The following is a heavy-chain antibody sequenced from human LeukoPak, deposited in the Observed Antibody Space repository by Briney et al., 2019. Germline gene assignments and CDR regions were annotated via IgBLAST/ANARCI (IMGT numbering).Heavy chain of an antibody. Sequence: EAGGSLRLSCAASGFTFSSYSMNWVRQAPGKGLEWVSSISSSSSYIYYADSVKGRFTISRDNAKNSLYLQMNSLRAEDTAVYYCAREGDPARFLEWLGTPSYFDYWGQGTLVTVSS. CDR2: ISSSSSYI. J-gene: IGHJ4*02. CDR3: AREGDPARFLEWLGTPSYFDY. CDR1: GFTFSSYS. D-gene: IGHD3-3*01. V-gene: IGHV3-21*01.